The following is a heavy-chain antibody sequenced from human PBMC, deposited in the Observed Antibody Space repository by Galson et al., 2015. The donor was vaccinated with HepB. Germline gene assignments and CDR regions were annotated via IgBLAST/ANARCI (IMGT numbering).Heavy chain of an antibody. CDR3: AKADDYESSGPFDY. V-gene: IGHV3-23*01. CDR2: ISGSGSST. Sequence: SLRLSCAASGFTFSSYGMSWVRQAPGKGLEWVSGISGSGSSTYYADSVKGRFTISRDNSKNTLYLQMNSLRAEDTAVYYCAKADDYESSGPFDYWGQGTLVTVSS. D-gene: IGHD3-22*01. J-gene: IGHJ4*02. CDR1: GFTFSSYG.